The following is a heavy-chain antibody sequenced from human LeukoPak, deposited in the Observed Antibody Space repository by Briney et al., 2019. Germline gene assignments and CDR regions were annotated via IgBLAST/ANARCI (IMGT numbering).Heavy chain of an antibody. D-gene: IGHD5-12*01. CDR2: INHSGST. CDR1: GGSISSTSYY. J-gene: IGHJ4*02. CDR3: ARGIYVDIVATAPPFDY. V-gene: IGHV4-39*07. Sequence: SETLSLTCTVSGGSISSTSYYWGWIRQPPGKGLEWIGEINHSGSTNYNPSLKSRVTISVDTSKNQFSLKLSSVTAADTAVYYCARGIYVDIVATAPPFDYWGQGTLVTVSS.